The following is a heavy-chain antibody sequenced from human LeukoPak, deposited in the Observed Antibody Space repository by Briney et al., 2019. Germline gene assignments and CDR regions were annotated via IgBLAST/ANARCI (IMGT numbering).Heavy chain of an antibody. CDR1: GFTFSSYG. CDR3: ANSPIVVVPAAMN. J-gene: IGHJ4*02. CDR2: IRYDGSNK. V-gene: IGHV3-30*02. Sequence: GGSLRLSCAASGFTFSSYGMHWVRQAPGKGLEWVAFIRYDGSNKYYADSVKGRFTISRDNSKNTLYPQMNSLRAEDTAVYYCANSPIVVVPAAMNWGQGTLVTVSS. D-gene: IGHD2-2*01.